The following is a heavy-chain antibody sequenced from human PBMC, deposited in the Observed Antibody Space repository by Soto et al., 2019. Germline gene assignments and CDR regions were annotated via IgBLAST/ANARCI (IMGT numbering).Heavy chain of an antibody. D-gene: IGHD1-1*01. CDR1: GYTFTSYY. CDR2: INPSGGST. V-gene: IGHV1-46*03. Sequence: ASVKVSCKASGYTFTSYYMHWVRQAPGQGLEWMGRINPSGGSTNYAQKFQGRVTMTRDTSTSTAYMELSSLSSEDTAVYYCGRVFVEYYDDHPYVQAFPIWGQG. J-gene: IGHJ3*02. CDR3: GRVFVEYYDDHPYVQAFPI.